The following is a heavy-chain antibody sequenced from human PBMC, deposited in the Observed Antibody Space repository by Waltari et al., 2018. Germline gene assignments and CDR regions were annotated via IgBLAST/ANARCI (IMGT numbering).Heavy chain of an antibody. J-gene: IGHJ2*01. D-gene: IGHD1-1*01. Sequence: QVQLVESGGGVVQPGRSLRLSCAASGFTFSSYAMHWVRQAPGKGLEWVAVISYDGSNKYYADSVKGRFTISRDNSKNTLYLQMNSLRAEDTAVYYCARDGLGTWRNWYFDLWGRGTLVTVSS. CDR2: ISYDGSNK. V-gene: IGHV3-30-3*01. CDR1: GFTFSSYA. CDR3: ARDGLGTWRNWYFDL.